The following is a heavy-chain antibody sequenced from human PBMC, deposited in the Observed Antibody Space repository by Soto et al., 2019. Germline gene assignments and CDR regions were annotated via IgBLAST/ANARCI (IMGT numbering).Heavy chain of an antibody. Sequence: LRLSCAASGFTFSSYGMHWVRQAPGKGLEWVAVIWYDGSNKYYADSVKGRFTISRDNSKNTLYLQMNSLRAEDTAVYYCARDRGYSYKYGMDVWGQGTTVTVSS. CDR2: IWYDGSNK. CDR1: GFTFSSYG. J-gene: IGHJ6*02. CDR3: ARDRGYSYKYGMDV. D-gene: IGHD5-18*01. V-gene: IGHV3-33*01.